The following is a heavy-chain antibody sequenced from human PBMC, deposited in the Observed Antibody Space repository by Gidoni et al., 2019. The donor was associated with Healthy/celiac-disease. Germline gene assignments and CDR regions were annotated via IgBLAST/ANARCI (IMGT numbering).Heavy chain of an antibody. J-gene: IGHJ6*02. CDR2: IYTSGST. V-gene: IGHV4-61*02. CDR1: GGSISSGSYY. D-gene: IGHD2-15*01. Sequence: QVQLQESGPGLVKPSQTLSLTCTVSGGSISSGSYYWIWTRQPAGKGLEWIGRIYTSGSTNYNPSLKSRVTISVDTSKNQFSLKLSSVTAADTAVYYCAKDLGYCSGGSCYPRRDYYYGMDVWGQGTTVTVSS. CDR3: AKDLGYCSGGSCYPRRDYYYGMDV.